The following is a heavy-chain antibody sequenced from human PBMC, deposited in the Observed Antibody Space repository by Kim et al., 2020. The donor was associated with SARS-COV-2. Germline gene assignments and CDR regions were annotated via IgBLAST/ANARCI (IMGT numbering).Heavy chain of an antibody. CDR3: ARGFLEWLLHNWFDP. V-gene: IGHV4-39*01. CDR2: IYYSGST. J-gene: IGHJ5*02. Sequence: SETLSLTCTVSGGSISSSSYYWGWIRQPPGKGLEWIGSIYYSGSTYYNPSLKSRVTISVDTSKNQFSLKLSSVTAADTAVYYCARGFLEWLLHNWFDPWGQGTLVTVSS. CDR1: GGSISSSSYY. D-gene: IGHD3-3*01.